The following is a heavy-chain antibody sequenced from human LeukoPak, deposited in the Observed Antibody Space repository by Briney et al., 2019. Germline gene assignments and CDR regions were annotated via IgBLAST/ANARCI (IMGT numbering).Heavy chain of an antibody. J-gene: IGHJ6*03. D-gene: IGHD1-26*01. CDR3: ARDPYSGTYGDTYYYYMDV. V-gene: IGHV3-74*01. CDR1: GFTFSSHW. Sequence: GGSLRLSCAASGFTFSSHWMHWVRQAPGKGLVWVSRINSDGSSTSYADSVKGRFTISRDNAKNTLYLQMNSLRAEDTAVYYCARDPYSGTYGDTYYYYMDVWGKGTTVTISS. CDR2: INSDGSST.